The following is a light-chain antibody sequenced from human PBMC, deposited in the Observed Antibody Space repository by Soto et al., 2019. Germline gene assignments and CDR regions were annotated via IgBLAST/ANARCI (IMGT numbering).Light chain of an antibody. CDR2: DVS. CDR1: SSDVGGYNY. J-gene: IGLJ2*01. CDR3: SSYTSTSTLVV. Sequence: QSVLTQPASVSGSPGQSITISCTGTSSDVGGYNYVSWYQHHPGKAPKLMIYDVSNRPSGISNRFSGSKSGNTASLTISGLQAEDEADYYCSSYTSTSTLVVFGGGTKVTVL. V-gene: IGLV2-14*03.